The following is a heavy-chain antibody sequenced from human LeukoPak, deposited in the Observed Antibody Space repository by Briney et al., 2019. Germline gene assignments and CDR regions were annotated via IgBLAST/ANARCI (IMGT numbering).Heavy chain of an antibody. V-gene: IGHV4-30-2*01. CDR3: AREYGSSWDHNWFDP. CDR2: IYHSGST. Sequence: SETLSLTCTVSGGSISSGGYYWSWIRQPPGKGLEWIGYIYHSGSTYYNPSLKSRVTISVDRSKNQFSLKLSSVTAADTAVYYCAREYGSSWDHNWFDPWGQGTLVTVSS. J-gene: IGHJ5*02. D-gene: IGHD6-13*01. CDR1: GGSISSGGYY.